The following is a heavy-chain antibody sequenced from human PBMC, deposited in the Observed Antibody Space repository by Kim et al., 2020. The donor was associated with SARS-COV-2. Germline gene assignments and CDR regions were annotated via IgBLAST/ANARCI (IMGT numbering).Heavy chain of an antibody. CDR3: ARSSELRYFDWLHYGIDY. D-gene: IGHD3-9*01. V-gene: IGHV4-34*01. Sequence: SETLSLTCAVYGGSFSGYYWSWIRQPPGKGLEWIGEINHSGSTNYNPSLKSRVTISVDTSKNQFSLKLSSVTAADTAVYYCARSSELRYFDWLHYGIDYWGQGTLVTVSS. CDR2: INHSGST. CDR1: GGSFSGYY. J-gene: IGHJ4*02.